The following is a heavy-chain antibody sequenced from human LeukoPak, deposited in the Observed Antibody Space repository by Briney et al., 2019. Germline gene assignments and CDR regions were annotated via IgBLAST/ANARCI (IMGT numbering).Heavy chain of an antibody. V-gene: IGHV4-39*07. Sequence: SETLSLTCTVSGGSISSSTYYWGWIRQPPGKGLEWIGIIYYSGSTYNNPSLKSRLSISIDTSKNQFSLKPNSVTAADTAVYYCARVVAAAGNNWFDPWGQGTLVTVSS. D-gene: IGHD6-13*01. CDR3: ARVVAAAGNNWFDP. CDR1: GGSISSSTYY. J-gene: IGHJ5*02. CDR2: IYYSGST.